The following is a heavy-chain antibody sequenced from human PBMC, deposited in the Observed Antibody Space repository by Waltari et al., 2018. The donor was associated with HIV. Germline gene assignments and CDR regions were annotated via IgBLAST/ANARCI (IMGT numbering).Heavy chain of an antibody. CDR2: IWYDGSNK. Sequence: QVQLVESGGGVVQPGRSLRLSCAASGFPLSSYGMHWCRQAPGKGLEWVAVIWYDGSNKYYADSVKGRFTISRDNSKNTLYLQMNSLRAEDTAMYYCAKDPNWFDPWGQGTLVTVSS. V-gene: IGHV3-30*18. J-gene: IGHJ5*02. CDR3: AKDPNWFDP. CDR1: GFPLSSYG.